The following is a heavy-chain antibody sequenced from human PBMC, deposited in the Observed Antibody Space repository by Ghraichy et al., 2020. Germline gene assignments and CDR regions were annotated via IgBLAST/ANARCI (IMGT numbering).Heavy chain of an antibody. Sequence: GGSLRLSCADSGFTFSRYNMNWVRQAPGKGLEWVSYISSSSSIINYADSVKGRFTSSRDNAKNSLYLQMNSLRDEDTAIYYCARDYYASGSYSFDYWGHGTLVVVSS. CDR3: ARDYYASGSYSFDY. J-gene: IGHJ4*01. CDR2: ISSSSSII. V-gene: IGHV3-48*02. CDR1: GFTFSRYN. D-gene: IGHD3-10*01.